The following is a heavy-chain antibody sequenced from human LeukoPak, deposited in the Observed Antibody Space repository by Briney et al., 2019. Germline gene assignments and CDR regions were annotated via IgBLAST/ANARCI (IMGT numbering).Heavy chain of an antibody. J-gene: IGHJ4*02. CDR3: VRGGATGNF. CDR2: IKQDGSEK. V-gene: IGHV3-7*04. D-gene: IGHD1-26*01. Sequence: GGSLRLSCAASGFTFSSYWMSWVRQAPGKGLEWVANIKQDGSEKNYVDSVKGRFTISRDNAKDSLCLQMNSLRDEDTAVYYCVRGGATGNFWGQGTLVTVSS. CDR1: GFTFSSYW.